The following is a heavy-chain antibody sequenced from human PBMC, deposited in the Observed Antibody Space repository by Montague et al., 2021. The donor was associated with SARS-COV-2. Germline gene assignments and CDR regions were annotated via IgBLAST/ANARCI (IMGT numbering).Heavy chain of an antibody. D-gene: IGHD6-19*01. CDR3: ARGERGAWYNHYFDY. Sequence: SETLSLTCTVSGDSISIYYWSWIRQPPGKGLEWIGYVYYSGSTNYNPSPKSRVTISVDTPKNQFSLKLMSVTAADTAVYYCARGERGAWYNHYFDYWGQEALVTVSS. CDR1: GDSISIYY. V-gene: IGHV4-59*13. CDR2: VYYSGST. J-gene: IGHJ4*02.